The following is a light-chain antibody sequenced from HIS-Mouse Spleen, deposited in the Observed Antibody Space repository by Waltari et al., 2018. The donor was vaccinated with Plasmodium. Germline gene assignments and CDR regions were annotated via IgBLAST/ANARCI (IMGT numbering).Light chain of an antibody. CDR1: ALPTKY. CDR2: EDS. V-gene: IGLV3-10*01. J-gene: IGLJ3*02. Sequence: SYELTQPPSVSVSPGQTARITCPGDALPTKYAYWYQQKSGQAPELVIYEDSKRPSGIADGFSGSSSGTMATLTISGAQVEDEADYYCYSTDSSGNHRVFGGGTKLTVL. CDR3: YSTDSSGNHRV.